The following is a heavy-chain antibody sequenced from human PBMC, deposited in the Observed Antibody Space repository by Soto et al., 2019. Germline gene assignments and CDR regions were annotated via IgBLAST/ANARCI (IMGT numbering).Heavy chain of an antibody. V-gene: IGHV4-4*07. J-gene: IGHJ6*02. D-gene: IGHD3-22*01. CDR3: AVSGYYNDYQYGMDV. CDR2: TYITGDT. CDR1: GYSISSYY. Sequence: SETLSLTCSVSGYSISSYYWSWIRQSAGKGLEWIGRTYITGDTNYNPSLKSRVTMSLDTSKNQLSLKVTSVTAADTAVYYCAVSGYYNDYQYGMDVWGQGTTVTVSS.